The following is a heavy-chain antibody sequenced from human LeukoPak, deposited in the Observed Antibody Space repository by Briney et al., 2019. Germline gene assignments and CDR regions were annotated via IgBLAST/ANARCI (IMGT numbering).Heavy chain of an antibody. Sequence: SETLSLTCTVSGGSVRSSIYYWGWIRQPPGKWLEWIGSIYYSGSTYYNPSLKSRVTISVDTSKNQFSLKLSSVTAADTAVYYCASFVRDYSGKSSDWFDPWGQGTLVTVSS. V-gene: IGHV4-39*07. CDR3: ASFVRDYSGKSSDWFDP. D-gene: IGHD5-12*01. CDR1: GGSVRSSIYY. CDR2: IYYSGST. J-gene: IGHJ5*02.